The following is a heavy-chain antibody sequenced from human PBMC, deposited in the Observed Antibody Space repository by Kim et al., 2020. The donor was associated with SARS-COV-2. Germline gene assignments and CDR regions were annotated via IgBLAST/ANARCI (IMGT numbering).Heavy chain of an antibody. CDR2: IYSGGST. J-gene: IGHJ4*02. V-gene: IGHV3-53*01. D-gene: IGHD3-22*01. CDR3: AREYYYDSSGYYFDY. CDR1: GFTVSSNY. Sequence: GGSLRLSCAASGFTVSSNYMSWVRQAPGKGLEWVSVIYSGGSTYYADSVKGRFTISRDNSKNTLYLQMNSLRSEDTAVYYCAREYYYDSSGYYFDYWGQGTLVTVSS.